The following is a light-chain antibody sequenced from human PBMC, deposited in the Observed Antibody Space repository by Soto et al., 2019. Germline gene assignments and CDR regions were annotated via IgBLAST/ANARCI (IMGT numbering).Light chain of an antibody. V-gene: IGKV1-39*01. CDR1: QSISSY. Sequence: DIQMTQSPSSLSASVGDRVTITCRASQSISSYLNWYQQKPGKAPKLLIYAASSLQSGVPSRFSGSGSGTDVTLNISSLQPEDFATYYCQQSYSTLYTFGQGTKLEIK. CDR2: AAS. J-gene: IGKJ2*01. CDR3: QQSYSTLYT.